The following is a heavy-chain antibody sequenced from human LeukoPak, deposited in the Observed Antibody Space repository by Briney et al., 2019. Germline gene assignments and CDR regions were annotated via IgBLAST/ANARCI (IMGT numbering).Heavy chain of an antibody. CDR3: ARDEGSYHGDYFDY. CDR2: IIPILGIA. CDR1: GGTFSSYT. D-gene: IGHD1-26*01. J-gene: IGHJ4*02. Sequence: SVKVSCKASGGTFSSYTISWVRQAPGQGFEWLGRIIPILGIANYAQKFQGRVTITADKSTSTAYMELSSLKSEDPAVYYCARDEGSYHGDYFDYWGQGTLVTVSS. V-gene: IGHV1-69*04.